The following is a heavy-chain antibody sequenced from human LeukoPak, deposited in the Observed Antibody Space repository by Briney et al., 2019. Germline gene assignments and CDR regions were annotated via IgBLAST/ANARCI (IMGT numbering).Heavy chain of an antibody. D-gene: IGHD7-27*01. Sequence: SVKVSCKASGGTSSSYAISWVRQAPGQGLEWMGRIIPILGIANYAQKFQGRVTITADKSTSTAYMELSSLRSEDTAVYYCARVPNWGTIDDYWGQGTLVTVSS. CDR1: GGTSSSYA. J-gene: IGHJ4*02. CDR2: IIPILGIA. V-gene: IGHV1-69*04. CDR3: ARVPNWGTIDDY.